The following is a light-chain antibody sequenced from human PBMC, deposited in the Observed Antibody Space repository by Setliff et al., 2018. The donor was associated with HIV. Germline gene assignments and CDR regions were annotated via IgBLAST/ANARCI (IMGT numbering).Light chain of an antibody. J-gene: IGLJ3*02. CDR2: EVN. CDR3: SSYTFRKTWV. V-gene: IGLV2-14*01. Sequence: QSALAQPASVSGSPGQSITISCTGSSSDVGGYNFVSWYQHHPGEAPKLIIYEVNHRPSGVSHRFSGSKSANTASLTISGLQAEDEADYYCSSYTFRKTWVFGGGTKVTVL. CDR1: SSDVGGYNF.